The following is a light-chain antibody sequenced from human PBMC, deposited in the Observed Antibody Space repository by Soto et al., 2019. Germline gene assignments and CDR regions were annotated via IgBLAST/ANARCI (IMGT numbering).Light chain of an antibody. CDR2: EVN. Sequence: QSALTQPPSASGSHGQSFTISCTGTSSDVGGFDYVSWYQQHPGKAPKLIIYEVNKRPSRVPDRFSGSKSGNTASLTVSGLQAEDEADYYCSSYAGSNNLDVFGTGTKVTV. J-gene: IGLJ1*01. CDR3: SSYAGSNNLDV. V-gene: IGLV2-8*01. CDR1: SSDVGGFDY.